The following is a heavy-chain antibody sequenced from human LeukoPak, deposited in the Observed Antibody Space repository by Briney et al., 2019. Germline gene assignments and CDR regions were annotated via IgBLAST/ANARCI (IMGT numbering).Heavy chain of an antibody. J-gene: IGHJ5*02. D-gene: IGHD6-6*01. CDR1: GFTFSKYY. CDR3: AREQQLAYH. CDR2: ISSSSSYI. Sequence: GGSLRLSCAASGFTFSKYYMSWIRQAPGKGLEWVSSISSSSSYIYYADSVKGRFTISRDNAKNSLYLQMNSLRAEDTAVYYCAREQQLAYHWGQGTLVTVSS. V-gene: IGHV3-11*06.